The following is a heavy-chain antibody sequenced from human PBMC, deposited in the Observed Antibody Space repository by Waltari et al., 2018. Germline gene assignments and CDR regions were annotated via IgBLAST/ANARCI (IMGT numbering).Heavy chain of an antibody. CDR1: GYSFTSYW. CDR3: ARSYSSSWYSPRTHYYYGMDV. D-gene: IGHD6-13*01. CDR2: IYPGDSDT. V-gene: IGHV5-51*01. J-gene: IGHJ6*02. Sequence: EVQLVQSGAEVKKPGESLKISCKGSGYSFTSYWIGWVRQMPGKGLEWMGVIYPGDSDTRYSPSFQGQVTISADKSISTAYRQWSSLKASDTAMYYCARSYSSSWYSPRTHYYYGMDVWGQGTTVTVSS.